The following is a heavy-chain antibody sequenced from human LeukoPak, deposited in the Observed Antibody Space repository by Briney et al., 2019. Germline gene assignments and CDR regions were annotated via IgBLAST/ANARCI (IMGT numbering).Heavy chain of an antibody. CDR2: IRYDGSNK. V-gene: IGHV3-30*02. J-gene: IGHJ4*02. D-gene: IGHD3-22*01. CDR3: AKVWDDSSGYLQYYFDY. CDR1: GFTFSSYG. Sequence: GGSLRLSCAASGFTFSSYGMHWVRQAPGKGLELVAFIRYDGSNKYYADSVKGRFTISRDNSKNTLYLQMNSLRAEDTAVYYCAKVWDDSSGYLQYYFDYWGQGTLVTVSS.